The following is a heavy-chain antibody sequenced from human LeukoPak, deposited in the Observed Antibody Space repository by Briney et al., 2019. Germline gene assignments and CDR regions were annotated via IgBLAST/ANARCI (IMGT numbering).Heavy chain of an antibody. Sequence: ASVKVSCKASGYTFTSYAMNWVRQAPGQGLEWMGIINPSGGSTSYAQKFQGRVTMTRDTSTSTVYMELSSLRSEDTAVYYCARDGRVRDLDYWGQGTLVTVSS. CDR3: ARDGRVRDLDY. CDR2: INPSGGST. D-gene: IGHD3-16*01. J-gene: IGHJ4*02. V-gene: IGHV1-46*01. CDR1: GYTFTSYA.